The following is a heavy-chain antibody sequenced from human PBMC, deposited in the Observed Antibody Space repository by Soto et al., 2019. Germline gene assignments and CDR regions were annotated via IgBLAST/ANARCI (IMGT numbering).Heavy chain of an antibody. Sequence: LRLSCAASGFSFSTFAMTWVRQAPGKGLEWVSTIISTGISTYYADSVKGRFTISRANSKNTLYLQMNSLRAEDSAVYYCAKGNYGDYGGFDPWGQGTLVTVSS. V-gene: IGHV3-23*01. J-gene: IGHJ5*02. D-gene: IGHD4-17*01. CDR2: IISTGIST. CDR3: AKGNYGDYGGFDP. CDR1: GFSFSTFA.